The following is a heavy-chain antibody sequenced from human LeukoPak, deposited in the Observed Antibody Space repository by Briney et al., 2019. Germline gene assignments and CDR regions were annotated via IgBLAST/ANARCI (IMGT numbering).Heavy chain of an antibody. CDR1: GGSISIYY. D-gene: IGHD3-10*01. CDR2: IYYSGST. Sequence: SETLSLTCTVSGGSISIYYWSWIRQPPGKGLEWIGYIYYSGSTNYNPSLKSRVTISVDTSKNQFSLKLSSVTAADTAVYYCARDRGIDAFDIWGQGTMVTVSS. V-gene: IGHV4-59*01. J-gene: IGHJ3*02. CDR3: ARDRGIDAFDI.